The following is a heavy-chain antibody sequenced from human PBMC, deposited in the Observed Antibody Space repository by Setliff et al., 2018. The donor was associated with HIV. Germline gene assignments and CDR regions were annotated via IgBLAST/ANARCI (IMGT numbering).Heavy chain of an antibody. D-gene: IGHD6-19*01. CDR2: IIPMYNIP. J-gene: IGHJ3*02. CDR1: GGTLPNYV. V-gene: IGHV1-69*13. CDR3: ARDQTGVSAAAFGGGSAWSDEGFDI. Sequence: SVKVSCKTSGGTLPNYVITWVRQAPGQGLEWMGMIIPMYNIPAYAQKFQGRVTFTADESTGTAYMELSSLSSEDTAVSYCARDQTGVSAAAFGGGSAWSDEGFDIWGQGTMVTVSS.